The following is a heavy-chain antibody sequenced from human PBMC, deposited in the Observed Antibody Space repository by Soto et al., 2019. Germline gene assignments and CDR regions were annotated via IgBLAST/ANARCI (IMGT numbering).Heavy chain of an antibody. V-gene: IGHV4-39*07. CDR2: INHSGST. J-gene: IGHJ3*02. D-gene: IGHD6-19*01. Sequence: SETLSLTCTVSGGSISSGDYYWSWIRQPPGKGLEWIGEINHSGSTNYNPSLKSRVTISVDTSKNQFSLKLSSVTAADTAVYYCARAGRQWLVPGADAFDIWGQGTMVTVSS. CDR3: ARAGRQWLVPGADAFDI. CDR1: GGSISSGDYY.